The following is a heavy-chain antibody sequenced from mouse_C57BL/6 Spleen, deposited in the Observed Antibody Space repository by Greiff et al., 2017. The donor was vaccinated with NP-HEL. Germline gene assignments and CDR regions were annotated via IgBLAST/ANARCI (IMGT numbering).Heavy chain of an antibody. CDR3: ARFDYDVYFDY. J-gene: IGHJ2*01. CDR1: GYTFTDYY. V-gene: IGHV1-26*01. Sequence: EVQLQQSGPELVKPGASVTISCKASGYTFTDYYMNWVKQSHGKSLEWIGDINPNNGGTSYNQKFKGKATLTVDKSSSTAYMELRSLTSEDSAVYYCARFDYDVYFDYWGQGTTLTVSS. CDR2: INPNNGGT. D-gene: IGHD2-4*01.